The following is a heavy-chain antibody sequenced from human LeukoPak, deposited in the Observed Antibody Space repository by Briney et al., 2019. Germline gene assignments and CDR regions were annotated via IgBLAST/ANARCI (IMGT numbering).Heavy chain of an antibody. CDR1: GFTFSSYG. D-gene: IGHD2-15*01. V-gene: IGHV3-30*02. Sequence: GGSLRLSCAASGFTFSSYGMHWVRQAPGRGLEWVAFIRYDGSNKYYADSVKGRFTISRDNSKNTLYLQMSSLRAEDTAVYYCARDGGYCSGGSCYTRVYFDYWGQGTLVTVSS. J-gene: IGHJ4*02. CDR2: IRYDGSNK. CDR3: ARDGGYCSGGSCYTRVYFDY.